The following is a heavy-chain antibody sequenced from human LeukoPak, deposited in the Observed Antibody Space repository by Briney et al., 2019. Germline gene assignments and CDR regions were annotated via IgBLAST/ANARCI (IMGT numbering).Heavy chain of an antibody. CDR3: VTTWGAHYWYFDL. V-gene: IGHV3-21*01. CDR2: ITSSNNYI. CDR1: GFTFSTYS. Sequence: GGSLRLSCAGSGFTFSTYSMNWVRQAPGKGLEWVSFITSSNNYIYYADSMKGRFTISRDNAKNSLYPQMNSLRAEDTAVYYCVTTWGAHYWYFDLWGRGALVTVSS. J-gene: IGHJ2*01. D-gene: IGHD1-26*01.